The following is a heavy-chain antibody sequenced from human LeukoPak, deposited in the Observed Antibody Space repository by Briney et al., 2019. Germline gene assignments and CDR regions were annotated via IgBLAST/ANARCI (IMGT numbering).Heavy chain of an antibody. V-gene: IGHV3-23*01. CDR3: ARDQYYYDSSGYYYPY. Sequence: PGGSLRLSCAASGFTFSSYAMSWVRQAPGKGLEWVSTISATGGSIYYADSVRGRLTISRDNSKNTVYLQMNSLRAEDTAVYYCARDQYYYDSSGYYYPYWGQGTLVTVSS. J-gene: IGHJ4*02. CDR2: ISATGGSI. D-gene: IGHD3-22*01. CDR1: GFTFSSYA.